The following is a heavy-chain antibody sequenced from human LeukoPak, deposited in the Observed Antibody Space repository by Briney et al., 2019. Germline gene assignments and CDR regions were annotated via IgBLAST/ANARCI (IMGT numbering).Heavy chain of an antibody. CDR1: GFTFSSYA. V-gene: IGHV3-49*04. Sequence: GGSLRLSCAASGFTFSSYAMSWVRQAPGKGLEWVGFIRSKAYGGTTEYAASVKGRFTISKDDSKSIAYLQMNSLKTEDTAVYYCTRGRRDFWGQGTMVTVSS. CDR3: TRGRRDF. CDR2: IRSKAYGGTT. J-gene: IGHJ3*01.